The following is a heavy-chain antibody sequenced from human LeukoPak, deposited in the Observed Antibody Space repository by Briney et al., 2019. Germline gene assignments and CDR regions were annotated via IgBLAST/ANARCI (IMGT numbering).Heavy chain of an antibody. V-gene: IGHV1-69*13. J-gene: IGHJ4*02. D-gene: IGHD3-3*01. CDR3: ARLRFLEWLFPGDYFDY. Sequence: SVKVSCKASGGTFSSYAISWVRQAPGQGLEWMGGIIPIFGTANYAQKFQGRVTITADESTSTTYMELSSLRCEDTAVYYCARLRFLEWLFPGDYFDYWGQGTLVTVSS. CDR2: IIPIFGTA. CDR1: GGTFSSYA.